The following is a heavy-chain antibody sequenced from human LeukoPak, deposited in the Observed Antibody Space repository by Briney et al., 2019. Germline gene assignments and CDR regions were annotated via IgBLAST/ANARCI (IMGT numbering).Heavy chain of an antibody. CDR1: GFTFSNYA. D-gene: IGHD1-26*01. Sequence: GRSLRLSCADSGFTFSNYAMHWVRQTPGKGLEWVAVISYDGSTKYYADSVKGRFIISRDNSKNTLYLQMNTLRPEDTAVYYCARVRGATGFDYWGQGTLVTVSS. J-gene: IGHJ4*02. CDR3: ARVRGATGFDY. CDR2: ISYDGSTK. V-gene: IGHV3-30-3*01.